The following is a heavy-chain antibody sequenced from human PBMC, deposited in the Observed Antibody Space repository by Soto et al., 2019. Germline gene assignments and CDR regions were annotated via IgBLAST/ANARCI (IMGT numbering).Heavy chain of an antibody. CDR3: AKDTPALYCSTPSCSFDY. J-gene: IGHJ4*02. CDR1: GFTFSSYA. D-gene: IGHD2-2*01. CDR2: ISGSGAGT. V-gene: IGHV3-23*01. Sequence: GGSLRLSCAASGFTFSSYALIWVRQAPGKGLEWVSGISGSGAGTYYANSVKGRFTISRDNSKDTLYLQMNSLRAEDTAVYYCAKDTPALYCSTPSCSFDYWGQGTVVTVSS.